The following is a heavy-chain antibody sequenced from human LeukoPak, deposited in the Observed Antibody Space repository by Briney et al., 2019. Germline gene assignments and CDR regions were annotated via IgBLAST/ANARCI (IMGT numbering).Heavy chain of an antibody. V-gene: IGHV3-7*03. J-gene: IGHJ4*02. Sequence: GGSLRLSCAASGSTFSNYWMSWVRQAPGKGLEWVGNIKQDGSDKYYIDSVKGRFTISRDNAKNSLYLQMNSLRAEDTAVYYCARKTVVGSYFDYWGQGTPVTVSS. D-gene: IGHD4-23*01. CDR2: IKQDGSDK. CDR1: GSTFSNYW. CDR3: ARKTVVGSYFDY.